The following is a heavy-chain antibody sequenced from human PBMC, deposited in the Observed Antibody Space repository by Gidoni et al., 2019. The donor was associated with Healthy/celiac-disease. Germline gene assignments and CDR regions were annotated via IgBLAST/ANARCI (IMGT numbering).Heavy chain of an antibody. J-gene: IGHJ4*02. CDR2: INHSGST. CDR3: ARGEQWLVHY. Sequence: QVQLQQWGAGLLKPSETLSLTCAVYGGSFSGYYWSWIRQPPGKGLEWIGEINHSGSTNYNPSLKSRVTISVDTSKNQFSLKLSSVTAADTAVYYCARGEQWLVHYWGQGTLVTVSS. CDR1: GGSFSGYY. V-gene: IGHV4-34*01. D-gene: IGHD6-19*01.